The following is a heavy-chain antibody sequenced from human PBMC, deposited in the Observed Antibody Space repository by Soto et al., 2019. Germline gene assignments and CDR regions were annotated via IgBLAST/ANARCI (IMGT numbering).Heavy chain of an antibody. CDR3: ARHGSF. D-gene: IGHD3-16*02. CDR1: GVSISVTSYY. J-gene: IGHJ1*01. Sequence: PSETLSLTCTVSGVSISVTSYYWGCIRQTPAKGLEWIGTIYYSGETFYNPSLKSRDTISIDTSKNHSSLNLTSVTAADTAIYYCARHGSFWGQGALVTVSS. V-gene: IGHV4-39*01. CDR2: IYYSGET.